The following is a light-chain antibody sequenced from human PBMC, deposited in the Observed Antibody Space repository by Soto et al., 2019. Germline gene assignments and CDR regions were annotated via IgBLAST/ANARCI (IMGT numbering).Light chain of an antibody. CDR1: SSNIGSTY. V-gene: IGLV1-47*01. Sequence: QSVLTQPPSASGTPGQRVTISCSGSSSNIGSTYVYWYQQLPGTAPKLLIYRNNQRPSRVPDRFSGSKSGTSASLAISGLRSADEADYYCAAWDASLSGWVFGGGTKLTVL. CDR3: AAWDASLSGWV. CDR2: RNN. J-gene: IGLJ3*02.